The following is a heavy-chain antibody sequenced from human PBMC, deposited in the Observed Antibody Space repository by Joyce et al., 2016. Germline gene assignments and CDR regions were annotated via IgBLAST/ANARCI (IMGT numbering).Heavy chain of an antibody. CDR3: AKRLKSTMAPLDY. V-gene: IGHV3-23*01. CDR1: GFTFSSYV. CDR2: ISGSGCNI. J-gene: IGHJ4*02. D-gene: IGHD3-3*01. Sequence: EVQLLESGGGLVQPGGSLRLSCVGTGFTFSSYVMSWVRQAPGKGLECVSDISGSGCNIYYADSVKGRFTVSRDNSKNTLYLQMNSLRAEDTGIFYCAKRLKSTMAPLDYWGQGTLVTVSS.